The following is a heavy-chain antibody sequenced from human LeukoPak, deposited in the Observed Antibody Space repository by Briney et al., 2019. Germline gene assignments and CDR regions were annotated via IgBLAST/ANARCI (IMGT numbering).Heavy chain of an antibody. CDR1: GGSISSGGYY. CDR3: ARDTCSSTSCQNFDY. J-gene: IGHJ4*02. D-gene: IGHD2-2*01. Sequence: PSQTLSLTCTVSGGSISSGGYYWNWIRQHPGKGLEWIGNIYYSGSTYYNPSLKSRVTISIDTSKNQFSLKLSSVTAADTAVYYCARDTCSSTSCQNFDYWGQGTLVTVSS. CDR2: IYYSGST. V-gene: IGHV4-31*03.